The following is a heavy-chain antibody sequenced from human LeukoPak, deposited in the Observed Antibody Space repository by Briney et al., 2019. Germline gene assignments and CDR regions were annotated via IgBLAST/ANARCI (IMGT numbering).Heavy chain of an antibody. Sequence: PGGSLRLSCAASGFTFSSYGMHWVRQAPGKGLEWVAFIRYDGSNKYYADSVKGRFTISRDNSKNTLYLQMNSLRAEDTAVYYCANGIAAAGNPDYWGQGTLVTVSS. CDR2: IRYDGSNK. V-gene: IGHV3-30*02. CDR1: GFTFSSYG. J-gene: IGHJ4*02. CDR3: ANGIAAAGNPDY. D-gene: IGHD6-13*01.